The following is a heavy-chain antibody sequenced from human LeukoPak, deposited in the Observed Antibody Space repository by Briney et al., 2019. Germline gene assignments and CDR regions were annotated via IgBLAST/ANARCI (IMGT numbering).Heavy chain of an antibody. D-gene: IGHD3-3*01. J-gene: IGHJ1*01. CDR2: IRSKAYGGTT. V-gene: IGHV3-49*04. CDR1: GFTFGDYA. Sequence: GGSLRLSCTASGFTFGDYAMSWVRQAPGKGLEWVGFIRSKAYGGTTEYAASVKGRFTISRDDSKSIAYLQMNSLKTKDTAVYYCTRALRYDFWSGRLFQHWGQGTLVTVSS. CDR3: TRALRYDFWSGRLFQH.